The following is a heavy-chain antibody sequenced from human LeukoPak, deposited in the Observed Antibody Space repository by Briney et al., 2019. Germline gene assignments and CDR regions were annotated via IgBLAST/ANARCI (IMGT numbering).Heavy chain of an antibody. D-gene: IGHD3-3*01. CDR3: ARAVYLEWLGSHFDY. J-gene: IGHJ4*02. V-gene: IGHV3-48*01. CDR1: GFTFSSYS. Sequence: GGSLRLSCAASGFTFSSYSMNWVRQAPGKGLEWVSYISSSSSTIYYADSVKGRFTISRDNAKNSLYLQMNSLRAEDTAVYYCARAVYLEWLGSHFDYWGQGTLVTVSS. CDR2: ISSSSSTI.